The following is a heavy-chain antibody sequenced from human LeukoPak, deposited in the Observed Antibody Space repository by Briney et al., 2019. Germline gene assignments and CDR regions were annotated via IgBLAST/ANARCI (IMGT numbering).Heavy chain of an antibody. CDR3: STWAFYHGLDV. CDR1: GFAFADYA. CDR2: IHVDGGRT. D-gene: IGHD2/OR15-2a*01. J-gene: IGHJ6*02. Sequence: QPGGSLRLSCAASGFAFADYAMHWVRQIPGKGLECVAHIHVDGGRTFYADSVKGRFTVARDNGKNYLVLQMDSLTSVNAAVYYCSTWAFYHGLDVWGQEAMVIVSS. V-gene: IGHV3-43*02.